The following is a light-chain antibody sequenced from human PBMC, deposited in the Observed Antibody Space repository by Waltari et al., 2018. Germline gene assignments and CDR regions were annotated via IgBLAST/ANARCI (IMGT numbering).Light chain of an antibody. CDR1: SSDVGTYNL. CDR2: EVT. CDR3: CSYAGSKFYV. Sequence: QSALTQPASVSGSPGQSITISCTGTSSDVGTYNLVSWYQQHPGKGPKLMIYEVTKRPSGVSNRVSGYKSGNTASLTISGLQAEDEAEYYCCSYAGSKFYVFGTGTKVTVL. V-gene: IGLV2-23*02. J-gene: IGLJ1*01.